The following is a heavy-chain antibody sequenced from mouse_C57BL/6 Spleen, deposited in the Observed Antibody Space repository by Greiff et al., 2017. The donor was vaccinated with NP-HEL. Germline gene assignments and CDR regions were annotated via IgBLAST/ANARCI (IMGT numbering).Heavy chain of an antibody. CDR3: ARDLLHYFDY. V-gene: IGHV5-6*01. CDR1: GFTFSSYG. J-gene: IGHJ2*01. Sequence: EVHLVESGGDLVKPGGSLKLSCAASGFTFSSYGMSWVRQTPDKRLEWVATISSGGSYTYYPDSVKGRFTISRDNAKNTLYLQMSSLKSEDTAMYYCARDLLHYFDYWGQGTTLTVSS. D-gene: IGHD1-1*01. CDR2: ISSGGSYT.